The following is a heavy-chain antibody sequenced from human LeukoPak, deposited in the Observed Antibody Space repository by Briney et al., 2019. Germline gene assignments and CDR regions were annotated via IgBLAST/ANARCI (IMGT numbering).Heavy chain of an antibody. CDR2: ISSSSSYI. CDR3: ARDRDYDSSGYRTLDY. Sequence: GGSLRLSCAASGFTFSSYSMNWVRQAPGKGLEWVSSISSSSSYIYYADSVKGRFTISRDNAKNSLYLQMNSLRAEDTAVYYCARDRDYDSSGYRTLDYWGQGTLVTVSS. J-gene: IGHJ4*02. D-gene: IGHD3-22*01. V-gene: IGHV3-21*01. CDR1: GFTFSSYS.